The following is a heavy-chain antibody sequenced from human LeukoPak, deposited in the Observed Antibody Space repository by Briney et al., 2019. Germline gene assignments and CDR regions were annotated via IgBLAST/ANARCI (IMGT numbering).Heavy chain of an antibody. CDR3: ERVRVTILGVVTKGYFQH. D-gene: IGHD3-3*01. J-gene: IGHJ1*01. Sequence: GGSLRLSCAASGFTFSSYSMDWVRQAPGKGLEWVSYISSSSSTIYYADSVKGRFTISRDNAKNSLYLQMNSLRAEDTAVYYCERVRVTILGVVTKGYFQHWGQGTLVTVSS. V-gene: IGHV3-48*01. CDR1: GFTFSSYS. CDR2: ISSSSSTI.